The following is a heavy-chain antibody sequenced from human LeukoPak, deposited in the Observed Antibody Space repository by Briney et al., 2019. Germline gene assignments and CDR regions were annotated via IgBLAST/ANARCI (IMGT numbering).Heavy chain of an antibody. CDR1: GFTFSSYA. J-gene: IGHJ4*02. D-gene: IGHD5-18*01. CDR2: IPYDGSNK. Sequence: GGSLRLSCAASGFTFSSYAMHWVRQTPGKGLEWVAVIPYDGSNKYYADSVKGRFTISRDNSKNTLYLQMNSLRAEDTAVYYCARDLWLNYFDYWGQGTLVTVSS. V-gene: IGHV3-30-3*01. CDR3: ARDLWLNYFDY.